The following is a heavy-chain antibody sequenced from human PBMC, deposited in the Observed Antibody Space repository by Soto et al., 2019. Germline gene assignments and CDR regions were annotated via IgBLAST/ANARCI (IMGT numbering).Heavy chain of an antibody. CDR3: AVVAGSYYFDF. V-gene: IGHV3-64D*08. J-gene: IGHJ4*02. Sequence: GGSLRLSCSASGFTFSSYAMHWVRQAPGKGLEYVSAIKNSGGSTNYADSVKGRFTISRDNSKNTLYLQMSSLRSEDTAVYYCAVVAGSYYFDFWGQGTLVTVSS. CDR1: GFTFSSYA. D-gene: IGHD6-19*01. CDR2: IKNSGGST.